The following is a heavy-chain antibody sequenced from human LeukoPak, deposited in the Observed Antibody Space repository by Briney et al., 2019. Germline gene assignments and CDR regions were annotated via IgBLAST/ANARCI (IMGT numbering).Heavy chain of an antibody. Sequence: GGSLRLSCAASGFTFSDYAMSWVRQAPGKGLEWVSAISGSGGSTYYADSVKGRFTISRDNSKNTLYLQMNSLRAEDTAVYYCAKQFADSSIPSRQLGNDYWGQGTLVTVSS. CDR3: AKQFADSSIPSRQLGNDY. D-gene: IGHD6-13*01. J-gene: IGHJ4*02. CDR2: ISGSGGST. V-gene: IGHV3-23*01. CDR1: GFTFSDYA.